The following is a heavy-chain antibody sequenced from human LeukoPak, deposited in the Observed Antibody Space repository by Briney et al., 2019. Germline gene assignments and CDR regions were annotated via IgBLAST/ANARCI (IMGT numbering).Heavy chain of an antibody. D-gene: IGHD6-19*01. CDR3: AIPAHIAVAGTHYYGMDV. CDR1: GYTLTELS. V-gene: IGHV1-24*01. J-gene: IGHJ6*02. Sequence: ASVKVSCKVSGYTLTELSMHWVRQAPGKGLEWMGGFDPEDGEAIYAQKFQGRVTMTEDTSTDTAYMELSSLRSEDTAVYYCAIPAHIAVAGTHYYGMDVWGQGTTVTVSS. CDR2: FDPEDGEA.